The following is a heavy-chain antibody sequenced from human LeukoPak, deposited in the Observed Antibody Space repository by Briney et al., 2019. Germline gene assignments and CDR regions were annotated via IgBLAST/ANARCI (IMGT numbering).Heavy chain of an antibody. V-gene: IGHV4-39*07. J-gene: IGHJ1*01. Sequence: SETLSLTCTVSGGSISSSSYYWGWIRQPPGKGLEWIGNIYYSGRTYYNPSLKSRVTISVDTSKNQFSLKLSSVTAADTAVYYCARQGTMLGRAEYFQHWGQGTLVTVSS. CDR2: IYYSGRT. CDR3: ARQGTMLGRAEYFQH. CDR1: GGSISSSSYY. D-gene: IGHD1-26*01.